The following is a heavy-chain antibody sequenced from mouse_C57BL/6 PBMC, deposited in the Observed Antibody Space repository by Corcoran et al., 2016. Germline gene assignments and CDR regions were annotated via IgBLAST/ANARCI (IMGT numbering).Heavy chain of an antibody. CDR1: GFPITSGYS. CDR2: ITHSGET. D-gene: IGHD1-1*02. CDR3: AGDLYGYWYFDV. Sequence: QMQLQESGPGLVKPSQSLFLTCSITGFPITSGYSWIWIRQSPGKPLEWMGYITHSGETFYNPSLQRPISITRETSKNQFFLQLNSVTTEDTAMYYCAGDLYGYWYFDVWGTGTTVTVSS. V-gene: IGHV12-3*01. J-gene: IGHJ1*03.